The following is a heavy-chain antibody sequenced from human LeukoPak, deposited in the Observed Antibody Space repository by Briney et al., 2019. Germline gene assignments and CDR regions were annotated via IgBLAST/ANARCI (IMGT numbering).Heavy chain of an antibody. V-gene: IGHV4-34*01. D-gene: IGHD1-26*01. CDR3: ARWAVGDTFDY. Sequence: GSLRLSCAASGFTFSDYYMSWIRQAPGKGLEWIGEINHSGSTNYNPSLKSRVTISVDTSKNQFSLKLSSVTAADTAVYYRARWAVGDTFDYWGQGTLVTVSS. J-gene: IGHJ4*02. CDR1: GFTFSDYY. CDR2: INHSGST.